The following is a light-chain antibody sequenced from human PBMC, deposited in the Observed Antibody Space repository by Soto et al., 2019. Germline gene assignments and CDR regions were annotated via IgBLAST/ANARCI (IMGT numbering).Light chain of an antibody. Sequence: EIVLTQSPGTLSWSPGERATLSCRASQSVSSSYLAWYQQKHGQAPRLLIYGASSRATGIPDRFSGSGSGTDFTLTISRLEPEDFAVYYCQQYGSSPFTFGPGTKVDIK. V-gene: IGKV3-20*01. J-gene: IGKJ3*01. CDR3: QQYGSSPFT. CDR1: QSVSSSY. CDR2: GAS.